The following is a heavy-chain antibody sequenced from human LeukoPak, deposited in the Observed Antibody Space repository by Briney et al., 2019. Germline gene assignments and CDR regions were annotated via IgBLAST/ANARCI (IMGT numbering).Heavy chain of an antibody. V-gene: IGHV3-21*01. Sequence: PGGSLRLSCAASGFTFSSYAMNWVRQAPGKGLEWVSSISSSSSYIYYADSVKGRFTISRDNAKNSLYLQMNSLRAEDTAVYYCARLGSSSWNNWFDPWGQGTLVTVSS. CDR2: ISSSSSYI. D-gene: IGHD6-13*01. CDR1: GFTFSSYA. J-gene: IGHJ5*02. CDR3: ARLGSSSWNNWFDP.